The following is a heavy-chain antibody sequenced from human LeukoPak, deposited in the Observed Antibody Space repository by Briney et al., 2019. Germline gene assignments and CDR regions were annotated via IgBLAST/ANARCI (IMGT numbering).Heavy chain of an antibody. CDR3: ASEIRGEQWLVNWFDP. D-gene: IGHD6-19*01. CDR2: IKLDGSEK. V-gene: IGHV3-7*01. CDR1: GFTFSSYW. Sequence: GGSLRLSCAASGFTFSSYWMSWVRQAPGKGLEWVANIKLDGSEKYYVDSVKGRFTISRDNAKNSLYLQMNSLRAEDTAVYYCASEIRGEQWLVNWFDPWGQGTLVTVSS. J-gene: IGHJ5*02.